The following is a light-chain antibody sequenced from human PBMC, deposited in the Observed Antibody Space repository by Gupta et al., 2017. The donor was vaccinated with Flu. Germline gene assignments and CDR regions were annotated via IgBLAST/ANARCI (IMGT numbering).Light chain of an antibody. Sequence: SYELTQLPSVSVSAGQTASISCSGDELGDKYTFWYQQKAGQSPVVVIYQDSKRPSGIPERFSGSNSGNTATLTSGGTQDMDEADYYCQAWDSTTVVFGGGTKVTVL. CDR1: ELGDKY. CDR3: QAWDSTTVV. CDR2: QDS. J-gene: IGLJ2*01. V-gene: IGLV3-1*01.